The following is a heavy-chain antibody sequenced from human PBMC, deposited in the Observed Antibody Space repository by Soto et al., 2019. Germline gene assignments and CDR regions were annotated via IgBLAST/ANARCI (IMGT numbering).Heavy chain of an antibody. CDR3: ASSVLEYPLQYWFDP. Sequence: TLSLTCAVYGGSFSGYYWSWIRPPPGKGLEWIGEINHSGSTNYNPSLKSRVTISVDTSKNQFSLKLSSVTAADTAVYYCASSVLEYPLQYWFDPWGQGTLVTVSS. V-gene: IGHV4-34*01. CDR2: INHSGST. D-gene: IGHD2-2*01. J-gene: IGHJ5*02. CDR1: GGSFSGYY.